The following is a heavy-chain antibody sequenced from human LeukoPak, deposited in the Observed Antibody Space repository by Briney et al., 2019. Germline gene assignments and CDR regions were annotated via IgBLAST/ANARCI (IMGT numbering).Heavy chain of an antibody. V-gene: IGHV3-30*02. CDR2: IQFDGSDI. Sequence: PGGSLRLSCAASGFTFSNYGVHWVRQAPGKGLEWVAFIQFDGSDIFYADSVKGRFSVSRDNSKNTLYLQMNSLRDTAVYYCAKEKQLEPFDCWGQGTLVTVSS. J-gene: IGHJ4*02. CDR3: AKEKQLEPFDC. CDR1: GFTFSNYG. D-gene: IGHD1-1*01.